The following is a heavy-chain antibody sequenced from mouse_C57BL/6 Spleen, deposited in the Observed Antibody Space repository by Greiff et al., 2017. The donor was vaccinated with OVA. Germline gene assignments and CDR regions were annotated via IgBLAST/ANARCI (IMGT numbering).Heavy chain of an antibody. CDR3: TRDVLLHWFAY. CDR2: IDPETGGT. CDR1: GYTFTDYE. J-gene: IGHJ3*01. Sequence: VQLQESGAELVRPGASVTLSCKASGYTFTDYEMHWVKQTPVHGLEWIGAIDPETGGTAYNQKFKGKAILTADKSSSTAYMELRSLTSEDSAVYYCTRDVLLHWFAYWGQGTLVTVSA. V-gene: IGHV1-15*01. D-gene: IGHD1-1*01.